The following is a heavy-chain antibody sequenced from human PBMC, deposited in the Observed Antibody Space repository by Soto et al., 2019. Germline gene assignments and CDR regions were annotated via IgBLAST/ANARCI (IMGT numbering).Heavy chain of an antibody. CDR1: GFTLSGYA. CDR3: ARRARPDFYYMDV. CDR2: ISSNGVGT. J-gene: IGHJ6*03. D-gene: IGHD6-6*01. Sequence: SLRLSCVASGFTLSGYAMDWVRQSPGKGLEYVSGISSNGVGTYYANSVQGRFTISRDNSKNTVYLQMGSLRPEDMAVYYCARRARPDFYYMDVWGKGTTVTVSS. V-gene: IGHV3-64*01.